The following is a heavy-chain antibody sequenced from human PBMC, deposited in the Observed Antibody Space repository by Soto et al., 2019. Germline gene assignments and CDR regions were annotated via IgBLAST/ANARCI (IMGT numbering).Heavy chain of an antibody. Sequence: GGSLRLSCAASGFTFSSYAMSWVRQAPGKGLEWVSAISGSDGSTYYADSVKGRFTISRDNSKKTLYLQMNSLRAEYTVVYYCAKTSRPIAAAGSPYYYYGMDVWGQGTTVTVSS. V-gene: IGHV3-23*01. J-gene: IGHJ6*02. CDR2: ISGSDGST. CDR3: AKTSRPIAAAGSPYYYYGMDV. D-gene: IGHD6-13*01. CDR1: GFTFSSYA.